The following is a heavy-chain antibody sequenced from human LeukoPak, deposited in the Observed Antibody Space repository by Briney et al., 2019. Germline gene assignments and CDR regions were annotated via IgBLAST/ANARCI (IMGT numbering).Heavy chain of an antibody. CDR3: ARDELGRFDP. D-gene: IGHD1-26*01. V-gene: IGHV4-39*07. CDR1: GGSISSSSYY. J-gene: IGHJ5*02. CDR2: IYYSGST. Sequence: SETLSLTCTVSGGSISSSSYYWGWIRQPPGKGLEWIGSIYYSGSTYYNPSLKSRVTISVDTSKNQFSLKLSSVTAADTAVYYCARDELGRFDPWGQGTLVTVSS.